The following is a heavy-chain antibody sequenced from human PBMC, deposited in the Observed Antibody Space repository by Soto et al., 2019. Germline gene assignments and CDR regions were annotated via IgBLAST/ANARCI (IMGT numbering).Heavy chain of an antibody. J-gene: IGHJ6*02. V-gene: IGHV1-18*01. CDR2: ISPYTGNT. D-gene: IGHD3-16*01. Sequence: QVQLVQSGDEVKKPGASVKVSCKASGYIFVNYGIAWVRQAPRQGLEWMGWISPYTGNTHSASKVQGRLTMTTDTSTSTASMDLGGLTSDDTAVYYCVTVDNYVTPTPQDVWGQGTTVTVSS. CDR3: VTVDNYVTPTPQDV. CDR1: GYIFVNYG.